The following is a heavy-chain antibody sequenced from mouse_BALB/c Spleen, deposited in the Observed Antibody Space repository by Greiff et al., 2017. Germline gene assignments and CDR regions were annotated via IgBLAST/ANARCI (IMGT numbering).Heavy chain of an antibody. CDR2: IYPGSGST. V-gene: IGHV1-77*01. Sequence: QVQLKQSGPELVKPGASVKMSCKASGYTFTDYVISWVKRRTGQGLEWIGEIYPGSGSTYYNEKFKGKATLTADKSSNTAYMQLSSLTSEDSAVYFCARGGITTAPAWFAYWGQGTLVTVSA. D-gene: IGHD1-2*01. CDR3: ARGGITTAPAWFAY. J-gene: IGHJ3*01. CDR1: GYTFTDYV.